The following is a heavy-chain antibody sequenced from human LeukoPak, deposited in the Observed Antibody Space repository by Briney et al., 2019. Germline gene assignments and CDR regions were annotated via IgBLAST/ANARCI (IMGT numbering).Heavy chain of an antibody. CDR3: ARRRLWFGELPIDY. CDR1: GGSFSGYY. CDR2: INHSGST. D-gene: IGHD3-10*01. V-gene: IGHV4-34*01. Sequence: PSETLSLTCAVYGGSFSGYYWSWIRKPPGKGLEWIGDINHSGSTNYNPSLKSRITVSVDTSKNQFSLKLSSVTAADTAVYYCARRRLWFGELPIDYWGQGTLVTVSS. J-gene: IGHJ4*02.